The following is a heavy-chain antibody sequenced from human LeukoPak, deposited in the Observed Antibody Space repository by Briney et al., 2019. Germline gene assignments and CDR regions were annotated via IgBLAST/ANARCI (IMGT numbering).Heavy chain of an antibody. CDR2: IYHSGST. Sequence: SETLSLTCTVSGGSISSGGYYWSWIRQPPGKGLEWIGYIYHSGSTYYNPSLKSRVTISVDRSKNQFSLKLSSVTAADTAVYYCARTGLNIVGVMDYFDYWGQGTLVTVSS. CDR1: GGSISSGGYY. V-gene: IGHV4-30-2*01. J-gene: IGHJ4*02. CDR3: ARTGLNIVGVMDYFDY. D-gene: IGHD1-26*01.